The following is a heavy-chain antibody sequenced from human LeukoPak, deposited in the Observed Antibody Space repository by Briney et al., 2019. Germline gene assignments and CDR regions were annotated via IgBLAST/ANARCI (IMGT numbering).Heavy chain of an antibody. D-gene: IGHD5-24*01. CDR1: GFTFEDYA. CDR3: AKAGRRWLQSPFDY. J-gene: IGHJ4*02. V-gene: IGHV3-9*01. CDR2: ISWNSGSI. Sequence: GGSLRHSCAASGFTFEDYAMHWVRQAPGKGLEWVSGISWNSGSIGYADSVKGRFTISRDNAKNSLYLQMNSLRAEDTALYYCAKAGRRWLQSPFDYWGQGTLVTVSS.